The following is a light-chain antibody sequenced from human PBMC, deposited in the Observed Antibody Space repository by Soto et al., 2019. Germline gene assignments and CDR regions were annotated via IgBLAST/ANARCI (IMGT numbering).Light chain of an antibody. CDR3: QQYGSSGT. CDR2: GAS. Sequence: LKQSAGTLSLYTKEGATLSCRASQSINSFLAWYQQRRGQAPRLLIHGASNRATGIPDRFSGSGSGPDFTLTISRLEPEDFAVYYCQQYGSSGTFGQGTKVDIK. J-gene: IGKJ1*01. V-gene: IGKV3-20*01. CDR1: QSINSF.